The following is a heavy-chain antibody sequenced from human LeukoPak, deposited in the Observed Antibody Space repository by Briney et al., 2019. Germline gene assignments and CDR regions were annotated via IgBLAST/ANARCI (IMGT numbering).Heavy chain of an antibody. CDR1: GDSVSSNSAA. CDR3: ARAMRIAAAGTFYFDY. CDR2: TYYRSNWFN. J-gene: IGHJ4*02. D-gene: IGHD6-13*01. Sequence: SQTLSLTCAISGDSVSSNSAAWNWIRQSPSRGLEWLGRTYYRSNWFNDFALSVKSRITINPDTSKNQFSLQLNSVTPEDTAVYYCARAMRIAAAGTFYFDYWGQGTLVTVSS. V-gene: IGHV6-1*01.